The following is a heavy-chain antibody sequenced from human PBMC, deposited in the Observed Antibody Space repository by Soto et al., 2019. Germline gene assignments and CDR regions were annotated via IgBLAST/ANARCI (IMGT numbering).Heavy chain of an antibody. CDR3: AQEGPFCSGGSCPTNAV. D-gene: IGHD2-15*01. CDR2: ISYDGSNK. Sequence: PGGSLRLSCAASGFTFSSYGMHWVRQAPGKGLEWVAVISYDGSNKYYADSVKGRFTISRDNSKNTLYLQMNSLRAEDTAVYYCAQEGPFCSGGSCPTNAVWGQGTTVTV. V-gene: IGHV3-30*18. CDR1: GFTFSSYG. J-gene: IGHJ6*02.